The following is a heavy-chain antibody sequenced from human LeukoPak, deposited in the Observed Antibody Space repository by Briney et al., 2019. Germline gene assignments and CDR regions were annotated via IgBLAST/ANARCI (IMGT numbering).Heavy chain of an antibody. J-gene: IGHJ4*02. CDR1: GFTFDDYT. CDR2: ISWDGGST. D-gene: IGHD3-3*01. V-gene: IGHV3-43*01. CDR3: AKDTAPYDFWSGRDY. Sequence: PGGSLRLSCAASGFTFDDYTMHWVGRAPGKGLDWVSLISWDGGSTYYADSVKGRFTISRDNSKNSLYLQMNSLRTEDTALYFCAKDTAPYDFWSGRDYWGQGTLVTVSS.